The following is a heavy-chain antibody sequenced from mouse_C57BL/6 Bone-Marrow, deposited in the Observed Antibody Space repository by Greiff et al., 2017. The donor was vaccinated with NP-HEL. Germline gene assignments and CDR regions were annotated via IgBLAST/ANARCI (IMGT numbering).Heavy chain of an antibody. CDR3: TTPSYYGSSFYAMDY. J-gene: IGHJ4*01. D-gene: IGHD1-1*01. CDR1: GFNIKDDY. Sequence: EVQLVESGAELVRPGASVKLSCTASGFNIKDDYMHWVKQRPEQGLEWIGWIDPENGDTEYASKFQGKATITADTSSNPAYLQLSSLTSEDTAVYYCTTPSYYGSSFYAMDYWGQGTSVTVSS. CDR2: IDPENGDT. V-gene: IGHV14-4*01.